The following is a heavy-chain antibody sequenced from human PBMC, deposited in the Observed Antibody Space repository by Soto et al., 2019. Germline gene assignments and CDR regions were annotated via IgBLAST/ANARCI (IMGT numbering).Heavy chain of an antibody. Sequence: GGSLRLSCTASGFTFGDYAMSWFRQAPGKGLEWVGFIRSKAYGGTTEYAASVKGRFTISRDDSKSIAYLQMNSLKTEDTAVYYCTRDPLAPRDFWSGYPDYWGQGTLVTVSS. CDR3: TRDPLAPRDFWSGYPDY. D-gene: IGHD3-3*01. V-gene: IGHV3-49*03. J-gene: IGHJ4*02. CDR1: GFTFGDYA. CDR2: IRSKAYGGTT.